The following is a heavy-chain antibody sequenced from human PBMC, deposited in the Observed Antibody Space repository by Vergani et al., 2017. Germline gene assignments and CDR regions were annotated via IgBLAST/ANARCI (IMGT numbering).Heavy chain of an antibody. CDR1: GFTFSSYS. J-gene: IGHJ6*02. V-gene: IGHV3-20*04. CDR2: INWNGGGT. D-gene: IGHD2-2*01. Sequence: EVQLVESGGGLVKRGGSLRLSCAASGFTFSSYSMNWVRQAPGKGLEWVSGINWNGGGTGYADSVKGRFTISRDNAKNSLYLQMNSLRAEDTALYYCGMYCSSPTCGTHPRVQNYGMDVWGQGTTVTVS. CDR3: GMYCSSPTCGTHPRVQNYGMDV.